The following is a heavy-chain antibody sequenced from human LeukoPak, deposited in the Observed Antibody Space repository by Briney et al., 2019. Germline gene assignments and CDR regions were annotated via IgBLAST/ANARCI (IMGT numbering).Heavy chain of an antibody. CDR3: ARGYCSGGSCYSELYYYYYYYMDV. CDR2: ISSSSSYI. D-gene: IGHD2-15*01. Sequence: SGGSLRLSCAGSGFTFSSYSMNWVRQAPGKGLEWVSSISSSSSYIYYADSVKGRFTISRDNAKNSLYLQMNSLRAEDTAVYYCARGYCSGGSCYSELYYYYYYYMDVWGKGTTVTVSS. CDR1: GFTFSSYS. J-gene: IGHJ6*03. V-gene: IGHV3-21*01.